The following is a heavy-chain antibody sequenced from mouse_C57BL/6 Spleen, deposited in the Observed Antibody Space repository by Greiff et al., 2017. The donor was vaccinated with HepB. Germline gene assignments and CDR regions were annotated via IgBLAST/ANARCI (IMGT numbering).Heavy chain of an antibody. D-gene: IGHD2-1*01. V-gene: IGHV5-16*01. Sequence: EVHLVESEGGLVQPGSSMKLSCTASGFTFSDYYMAWVRQVPEKGLEWVANINYDGSSTYYLDSLKSRFIISRDNAKNILYLQMSSLKSEDTATYYCARGVYYGNGYFDYWGQGTTLTVSS. CDR1: GFTFSDYY. CDR2: INYDGSST. J-gene: IGHJ2*01. CDR3: ARGVYYGNGYFDY.